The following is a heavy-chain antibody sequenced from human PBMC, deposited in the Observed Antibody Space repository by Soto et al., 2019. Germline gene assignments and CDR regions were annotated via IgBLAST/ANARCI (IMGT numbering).Heavy chain of an antibody. CDR2: ISWNSDLI. J-gene: IGHJ4*02. V-gene: IGHV3-9*01. CDR3: VKDTYIMVGATHFDF. D-gene: IGHD1-26*01. CDR1: GFTFDDYA. Sequence: EVQLVESGGGLVQPGRSLRLSCAASGFTFDDYATHWVRQAPGKGLEWVSGISWNSDLIGYADSVKGRFTISRDNAKNSLHLQMNSLTTEDTALYYCVKDTYIMVGATHFDFWGQGTLVTVSS.